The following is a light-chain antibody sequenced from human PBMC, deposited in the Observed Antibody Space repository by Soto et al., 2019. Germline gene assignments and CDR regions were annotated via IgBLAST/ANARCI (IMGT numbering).Light chain of an antibody. J-gene: IGLJ2*01. CDR1: SSDVGDYNY. CDR3: SSYTATNTLV. Sequence: QSVLTQPASVSGSPGQSITSSCTGTSSDVGDYNYVSWYQQHPGKAPKLIIYGVSNRPSGISNRFSGSKSGNTASLTVSGLQAEDEADYYCSSYTATNTLVFGGGTKVTVL. V-gene: IGLV2-14*01. CDR2: GVS.